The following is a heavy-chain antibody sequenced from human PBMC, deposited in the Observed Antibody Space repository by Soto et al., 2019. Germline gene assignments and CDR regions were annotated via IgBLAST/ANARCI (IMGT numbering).Heavy chain of an antibody. Sequence: PGGSLRLSCAASGFTFISYAIHWCGHSPGMGLEWVAVISYDGSNKYYADSVKGRFTISRDNSKNTLYLQMNSLRAEDTAVYYCARARGSGRGSSRGYFDYWGQGTLVTVSS. CDR3: ARARGSGRGSSRGYFDY. CDR2: ISYDGSNK. D-gene: IGHD1-26*01. V-gene: IGHV3-30-3*01. J-gene: IGHJ4*02. CDR1: GFTFISYA.